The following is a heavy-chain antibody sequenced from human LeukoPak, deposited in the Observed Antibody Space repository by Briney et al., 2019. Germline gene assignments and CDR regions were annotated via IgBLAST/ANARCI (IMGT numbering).Heavy chain of an antibody. Sequence: SETLSLTCAVYGGSFSGYYWSWIRQPPGRGLEWIGEINHSGGTNYNPSLKSRVTVSVDASKNQFSLKVRSLTAADAAVYYCARANDFHNWFDSWGQGTLVTVSS. D-gene: IGHD3/OR15-3a*01. CDR2: INHSGGT. CDR1: GGSFSGYY. J-gene: IGHJ5*01. CDR3: ARANDFHNWFDS. V-gene: IGHV4-34*01.